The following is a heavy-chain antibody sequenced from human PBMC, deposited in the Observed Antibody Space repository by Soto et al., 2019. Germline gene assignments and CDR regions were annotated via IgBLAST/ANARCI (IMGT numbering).Heavy chain of an antibody. CDR3: AKNQGVELVPLATVDWFDP. J-gene: IGHJ5*02. Sequence: GGSLRLSCAASGFIFENFGMSWVRQAPGKGLEWISSISGSGFKKYYADSVKGRFTVSRDNSKSTVYLELNNLSAEDTAVYHCAKNQGVELVPLATVDWFDPWGQGSVVTVSS. D-gene: IGHD1-26*01. CDR2: ISGSGFKK. CDR1: GFIFENFG. V-gene: IGHV3-23*01.